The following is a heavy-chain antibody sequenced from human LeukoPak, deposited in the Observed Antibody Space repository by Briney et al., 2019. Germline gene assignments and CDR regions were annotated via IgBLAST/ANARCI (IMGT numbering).Heavy chain of an antibody. CDR1: GGSISSYY. D-gene: IGHD4-17*01. Sequence: PSETLSLTCTVSGGSISSYYWSWIRQPPGKGLEWIGYIYYSGSTNYNPSLKSRVTISVDTSKNQFSLKLSSVPAADTAVYYCARGDRYGDRIDYWGQGTLVTVSS. V-gene: IGHV4-59*08. CDR2: IYYSGST. J-gene: IGHJ4*02. CDR3: ARGDRYGDRIDY.